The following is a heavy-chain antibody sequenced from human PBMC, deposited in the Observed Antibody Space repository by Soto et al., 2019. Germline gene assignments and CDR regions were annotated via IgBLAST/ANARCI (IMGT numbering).Heavy chain of an antibody. CDR2: INAGNGNT. D-gene: IGHD1-26*01. Sequence: QVQLVQSGAEEKKPGASVKVSCKASGYTFTSYAMHWVRQAPGQRLEWMGWINAGNGNTKYSQKVQGRVTITRDTSASTAYMELSSLRSEDTAVYYCASSATTADYYYGMDVWGQGTTVTVSS. J-gene: IGHJ6*02. CDR3: ASSATTADYYYGMDV. V-gene: IGHV1-3*05. CDR1: GYTFTSYA.